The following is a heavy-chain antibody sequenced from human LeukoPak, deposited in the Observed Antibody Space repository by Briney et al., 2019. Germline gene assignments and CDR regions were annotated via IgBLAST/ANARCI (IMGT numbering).Heavy chain of an antibody. CDR1: GGSFSGYY. D-gene: IGHD6-19*01. Sequence: SETLSLTCAVYGGSFSGYYWSWIRQPPGKGLEWIGEINHSGSTNYNPSLKSRVTISVDTSKNQFSLKLRSVTAADTAVYYCARTYSSGWPPTVYYFDYWGQGTLVTVSS. V-gene: IGHV4-34*01. CDR3: ARTYSSGWPPTVYYFDY. J-gene: IGHJ4*02. CDR2: INHSGST.